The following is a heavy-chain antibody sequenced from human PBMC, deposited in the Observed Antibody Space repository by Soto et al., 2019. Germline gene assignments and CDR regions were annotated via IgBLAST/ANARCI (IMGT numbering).Heavy chain of an antibody. Sequence: SETLSLTCTVSGGSISSGGYYWSWIRQHPGKGLEWIGYIYYSGSTYYNPSLKSRVTISVDTSKNQFSLKLSSVTAADTAVYYCARDLAHYDILTGYYSVWFDPWGQGTLVTVS. D-gene: IGHD3-9*01. V-gene: IGHV4-31*03. CDR2: IYYSGST. CDR3: ARDLAHYDILTGYYSVWFDP. CDR1: GGSISSGGYY. J-gene: IGHJ5*02.